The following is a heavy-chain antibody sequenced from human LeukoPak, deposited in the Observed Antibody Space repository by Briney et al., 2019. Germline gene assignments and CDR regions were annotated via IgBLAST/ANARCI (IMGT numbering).Heavy chain of an antibody. J-gene: IGHJ4*02. V-gene: IGHV3-73*01. D-gene: IGHD2-15*01. CDR3: ATLRSGYFEY. CDR1: GFTFSGSA. Sequence: GGSLRLSCAASGFTFSGSAIHWVRQSSGKGLEWVGQIDKKDKGYATATAYAASVKGRFTISRDNSKNTVHLQMNSLRAEDTAVYYRATLRSGYFEYWGQGTLVTVPS. CDR2: IDKKDKGYATAT.